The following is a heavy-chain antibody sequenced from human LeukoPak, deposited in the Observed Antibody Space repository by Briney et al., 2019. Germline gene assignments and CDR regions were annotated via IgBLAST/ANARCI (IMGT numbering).Heavy chain of an antibody. V-gene: IGHV4-39*07. Sequence: SETLSLTCTVSGGSISSTSYYWGWIRQPPGKGLEWLGSIYYSGSTYYNPSLKSRVTISVDTSKNQFSLKLSSVTAADTATYYCATPYCSSISCLDVFNVWGQGTRVTVSS. CDR2: IYYSGST. CDR1: GGSISSTSYY. J-gene: IGHJ3*01. CDR3: ATPYCSSISCLDVFNV. D-gene: IGHD2-2*01.